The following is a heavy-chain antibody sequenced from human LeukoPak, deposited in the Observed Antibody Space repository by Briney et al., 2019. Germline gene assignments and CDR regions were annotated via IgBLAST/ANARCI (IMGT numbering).Heavy chain of an antibody. CDR3: AKDRDYGDYPSIDY. V-gene: IGHV3-30*18. D-gene: IGHD4-17*01. J-gene: IGHJ4*02. CDR2: ISYDGSNK. CDR1: GFTFSSYG. Sequence: PGGSLRLSCAASGFTFSSYGMHWVRQTPGKGLEWVAVISYDGSNKYYADSVKGRFTISRDNSKNTLYLQMSSLRAEDTAVYYCAKDRDYGDYPSIDYWGQGTLVTVSS.